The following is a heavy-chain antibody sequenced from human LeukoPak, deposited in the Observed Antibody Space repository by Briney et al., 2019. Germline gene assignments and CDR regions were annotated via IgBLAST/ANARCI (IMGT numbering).Heavy chain of an antibody. V-gene: IGHV3-30*02. CDR1: AFTFSSYG. J-gene: IGHJ4*02. Sequence: PGGSLRLSCAASAFTFSSYGMHWVRQAPGKWLEWVAFNRYDGSNKYYADSVKGRFTISRDNSKNTLYLQTNSLRAEDTAVYYCAKDRAYYSDSSGYYLVRAYDYWGQGTLVTVSS. D-gene: IGHD3-22*01. CDR3: AKDRAYYSDSSGYYLVRAYDY. CDR2: NRYDGSNK.